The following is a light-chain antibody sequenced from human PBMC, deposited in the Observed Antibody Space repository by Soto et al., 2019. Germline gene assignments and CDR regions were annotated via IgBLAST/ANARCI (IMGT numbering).Light chain of an antibody. Sequence: EVVLTQSPGTLSLSPGDRATLSCGASQSVTSKLAWYQQKPGQAPRLLISGASNRSTGIPDRFSGSGSGTAFTLTISRLEPDDFALYVCHQYGGAPITFGLGTRLEI. J-gene: IGKJ5*01. CDR3: HQYGGAPIT. V-gene: IGKV3-20*01. CDR1: QSVTSK. CDR2: GAS.